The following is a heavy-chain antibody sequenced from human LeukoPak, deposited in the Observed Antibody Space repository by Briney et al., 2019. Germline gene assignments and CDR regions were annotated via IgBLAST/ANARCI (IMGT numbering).Heavy chain of an antibody. Sequence: GGSLRLSCAASGFIFNDYYMSWIRQAPGKGLEWLSYISRTGNTIYYRDSVKGRFTISRDYANNLLHLQMDNLRAEDTAVYYCARDLGSSTVTTAFDYWGQGTLVTVSS. CDR2: ISRTGNTI. CDR3: ARDLGSSTVTTAFDY. V-gene: IGHV3-11*01. CDR1: GFIFNDYY. J-gene: IGHJ4*02. D-gene: IGHD4-17*01.